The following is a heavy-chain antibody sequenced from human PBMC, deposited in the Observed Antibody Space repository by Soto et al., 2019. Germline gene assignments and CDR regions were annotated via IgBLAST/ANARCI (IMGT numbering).Heavy chain of an antibody. CDR2: IYHSGST. J-gene: IGHJ4*02. D-gene: IGHD3-10*01. Sequence: SETLSLTCAVSSGSISSSNWWSWVRQPPGKGLEWIGEIYHSGSTNYNPSLKSRVTISVDKSKNQFSLKLSSVTAADTAVYYCAGRSGSYYIFDYWGQGTLVTVSS. V-gene: IGHV4-4*02. CDR1: SGSISSSNW. CDR3: AGRSGSYYIFDY.